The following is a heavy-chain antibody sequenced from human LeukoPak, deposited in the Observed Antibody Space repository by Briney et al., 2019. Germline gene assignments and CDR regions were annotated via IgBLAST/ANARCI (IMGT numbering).Heavy chain of an antibody. CDR3: ARGGITGTLDAFDI. CDR2: INPNSGGT. J-gene: IGHJ3*02. D-gene: IGHD1-20*01. V-gene: IGHV1-2*02. CDR1: GGTFSTYA. Sequence: GSSVKVSCKASGGTFSTYAIIWVRQAPGQGLEWMGWINPNSGGTNYAQKFQGRVTMTRDTSISTAYMELSRLRSDDTAVYYCARGGITGTLDAFDIWGQGTMVTVSS.